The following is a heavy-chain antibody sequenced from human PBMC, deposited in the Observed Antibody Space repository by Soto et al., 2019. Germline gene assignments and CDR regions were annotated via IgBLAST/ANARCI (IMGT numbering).Heavy chain of an antibody. J-gene: IGHJ6*02. V-gene: IGHV3-30*18. CDR3: AKLGSSGSYGMDV. CDR1: GFTFSSYG. CDR2: ISYDGSNK. D-gene: IGHD3-10*01. Sequence: RLSCAASGFTFSSYGMHWVRQAPGKGLEWVAVISYDGSNKYYADSVKGRFTISRDNSKNTLYLQMNSLRAEDTAVYYCAKLGSSGSYGMDVWGQGTTVTVSS.